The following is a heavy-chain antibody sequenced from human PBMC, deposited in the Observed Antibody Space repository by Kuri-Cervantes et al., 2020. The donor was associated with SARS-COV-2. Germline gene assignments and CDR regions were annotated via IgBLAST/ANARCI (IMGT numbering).Heavy chain of an antibody. CDR1: GFTFSSYA. D-gene: IGHD4-11*01. V-gene: IGHV3-30*04. CDR2: ISYDGSNK. Sequence: GESLKISCAASGFTFSSYAMHWVRQAPGKGLEWVAAISYDGSNKYYADSVKGRFTISRDNSKNTLYLQMNSLRAEDTAVYYCARDQDDYSNYHAFDIWGQGTMVTVSS. J-gene: IGHJ3*02. CDR3: ARDQDDYSNYHAFDI.